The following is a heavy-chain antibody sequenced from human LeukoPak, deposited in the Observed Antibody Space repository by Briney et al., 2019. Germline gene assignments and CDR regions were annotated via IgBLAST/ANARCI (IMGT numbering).Heavy chain of an antibody. CDR1: GGSISSYY. CDR2: IYYSGST. D-gene: IGHD3-3*01. CDR3: ARGGSYYDFWSGYYDYYYYMDV. Sequence: PSETLSLTCTVSGGSISSYYWSWIRQPPGKGLEWIWYIYYSGSTNYNPSLKSRVTISVDTSKNQFSLRLTSVTAADTAVYYCARGGSYYDFWSGYYDYYYYMDVWGKGTTVTVSS. V-gene: IGHV4-59*01. J-gene: IGHJ6*03.